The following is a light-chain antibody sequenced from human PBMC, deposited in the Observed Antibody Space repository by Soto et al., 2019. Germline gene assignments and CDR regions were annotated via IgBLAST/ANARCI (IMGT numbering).Light chain of an antibody. CDR3: MLSYSSIRV. CDR1: TGPVTSDHY. CDR2: DST. J-gene: IGLJ2*01. Sequence: QAVVTQESSLTVSPGGTVTLTCGSSTGPVTSDHYPYWFQQEPGQAPRTLIYDSTNKHSWTPARFSGSLLGGKAALTLSGAQPEDEAEYFCMLSYSSIRVFGGGTKLTVL. V-gene: IGLV7-46*01.